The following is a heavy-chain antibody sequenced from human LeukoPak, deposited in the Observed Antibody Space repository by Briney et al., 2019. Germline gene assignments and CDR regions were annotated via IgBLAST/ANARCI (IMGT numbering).Heavy chain of an antibody. CDR2: IKSNADGGTT. Sequence: GGSLRLSCAASRFTFSNAWMSWVRQAPGKGLEWVGHIKSNADGGTTDYVAPVKGRFTISRDDSKDMVYLQMSSLKTEDIAVYFCVTEFYGAYNYWGQGILVTVSS. D-gene: IGHD4-17*01. CDR1: RFTFSNAW. J-gene: IGHJ4*02. CDR3: VTEFYGAYNY. V-gene: IGHV3-15*01.